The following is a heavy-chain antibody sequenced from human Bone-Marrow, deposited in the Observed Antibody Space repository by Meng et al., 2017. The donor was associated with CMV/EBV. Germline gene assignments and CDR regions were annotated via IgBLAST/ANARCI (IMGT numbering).Heavy chain of an antibody. CDR2: IQSGSWRT. CDR3: AKDYIVRGGLFDY. Sequence: LSLTCAASGFTFSSYTMNWVRQAPGKGLEWVSVIQSGSWRTYYADSVKGRFTISRDNSQHTLYLQMNSLRAEDTAIYYCAKDYIVRGGLFDYWGQGTLDTVSS. D-gene: IGHD2-8*01. CDR1: GFTFSSYT. J-gene: IGHJ4*02. V-gene: IGHV3-23*03.